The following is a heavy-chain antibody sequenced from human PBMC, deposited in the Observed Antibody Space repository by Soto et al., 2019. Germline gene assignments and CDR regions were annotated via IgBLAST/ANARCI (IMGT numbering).Heavy chain of an antibody. J-gene: IGHJ4*01. CDR2: IYYSGST. Sequence: QVQLQESGPGLVKPSEALSLTCTVSGGSISSYYWSWIRQPPGKGLEWIGYIYYSGSTNYNPSLKSRVTISVDTSKNQFSLKRSSVTAADTAVYYCARDSGLNGDLPFDHWGHGTLVTVS. D-gene: IGHD4-17*01. CDR3: ARDSGLNGDLPFDH. V-gene: IGHV4-59*01. CDR1: GGSISSYY.